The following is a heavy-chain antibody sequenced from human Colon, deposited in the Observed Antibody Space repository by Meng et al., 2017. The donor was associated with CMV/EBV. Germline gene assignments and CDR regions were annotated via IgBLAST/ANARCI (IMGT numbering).Heavy chain of an antibody. J-gene: IGHJ5*02. CDR2: ISHDGAKK. CDR3: SRASNSSFDP. D-gene: IGHD4-11*01. CDR1: GFTFSAYP. V-gene: IGHV3-30*04. Sequence: GGPLRLSCAASGFTFSAYPIHWVRQAPGKGLEWVAIISHDGAKKYYAESVKGRFTISRDNSQNTVNVHMNSLRVDDTAVYYCSRASNSSFDPWGQGALVTVSS.